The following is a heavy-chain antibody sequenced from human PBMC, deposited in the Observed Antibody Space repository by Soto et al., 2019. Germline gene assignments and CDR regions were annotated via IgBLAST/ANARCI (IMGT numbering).Heavy chain of an antibody. Sequence: SDTLSLTCSVSGCSITHYYWSWIRQAPGKGLEWIGYIYFAGTTTYNPSLKSRVTMSVDTSENQFSLKLTSVTAADTAVYYCARLGGFYQALDTWGQGTLVTVS. CDR3: ARLGGFYQALDT. J-gene: IGHJ5*02. CDR1: GCSITHYY. V-gene: IGHV4-59*08. CDR2: IYFAGTT. D-gene: IGHD3-22*01.